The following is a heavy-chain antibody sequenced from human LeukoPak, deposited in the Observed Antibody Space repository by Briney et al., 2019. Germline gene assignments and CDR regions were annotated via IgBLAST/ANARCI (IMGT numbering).Heavy chain of an antibody. CDR3: ATSPNWRFDS. CDR1: GGTFSSYA. J-gene: IGHJ4*02. V-gene: IGHV1-18*01. D-gene: IGHD7-27*01. CDR2: INPDNGNT. Sequence: ASVKVSCKASGGTFSSYAISWVRQAPGQGLEWMGWINPDNGNTNYAQNLKDRVTMTTDTSTSTAYMELRSLRSDDTAVYFCATSPNWRFDSWGQGTLVTVSS.